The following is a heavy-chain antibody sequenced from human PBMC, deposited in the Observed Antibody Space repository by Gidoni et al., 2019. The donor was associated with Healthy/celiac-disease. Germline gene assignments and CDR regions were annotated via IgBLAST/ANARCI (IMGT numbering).Heavy chain of an antibody. Sequence: EVQLVESGGGLVQPGRSLRLSCTASGFTFGDYAMSWVRQAPGKGLEWVGFIRSKAYGGTTEYAASVKGRFTISRDDSKSIAYLQMNSLKTEDTAVYYCTSLGAFDIWGQGTMVTVSS. V-gene: IGHV3-49*04. CDR2: IRSKAYGGTT. CDR3: TSLGAFDI. CDR1: GFTFGDYA. J-gene: IGHJ3*02.